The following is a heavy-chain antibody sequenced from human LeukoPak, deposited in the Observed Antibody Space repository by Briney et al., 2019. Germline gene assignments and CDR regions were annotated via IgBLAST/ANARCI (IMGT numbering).Heavy chain of an antibody. J-gene: IGHJ5*02. Sequence: GGSLRLSCAASGFTFSSYAMSWVRQAPGKGLEWVSAISGSGGSTYYADSVKGRFTISRDNSKNTLYLQVNSLRAEDTAVYYCAKDHRRGGQQLVLWFDPWGQGTLVTVSS. CDR3: AKDHRRGGQQLVLWFDP. D-gene: IGHD6-13*01. CDR1: GFTFSSYA. CDR2: ISGSGGST. V-gene: IGHV3-23*01.